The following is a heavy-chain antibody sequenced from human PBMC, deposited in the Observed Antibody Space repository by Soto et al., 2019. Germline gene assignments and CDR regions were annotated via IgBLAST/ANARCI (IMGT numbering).Heavy chain of an antibody. CDR2: ISAYNGNT. CDR3: ERNRMVYSRGYYYGPPFYY. J-gene: IGHJ4*02. CDR1: GYTFTRCG. V-gene: IGHV1-18*01. Sequence: EASVKVPCNACGYTFTRCGISWVRQAPRQGLEWMGWISAYNGNTNYAQKLQGRVTMTTDTSTSTAYMELRSLRSDDTAVYYCERNRMVYSRGYYYGPPFYYWGQGTLVTVSS. D-gene: IGHD3-22*01.